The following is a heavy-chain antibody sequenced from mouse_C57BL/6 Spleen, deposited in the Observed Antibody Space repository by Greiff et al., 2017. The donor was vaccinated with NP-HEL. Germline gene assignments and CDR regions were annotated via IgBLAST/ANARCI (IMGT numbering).Heavy chain of an antibody. J-gene: IGHJ4*01. CDR2: IYPSDSET. Sequence: QVHVKQPGAELVRPGSSVKLSCKASGYTFTSYWMDWVKQRPGQGLEWIGNIYPSDSETHYNQKFKDKATLTVDKSSSTAYMQLSSLTSEDSAVYYCARYLYYAMDYWGQGTSVTVSS. CDR1: GYTFTSYW. CDR3: ARYLYYAMDY. V-gene: IGHV1-61*01. D-gene: IGHD5-1*01.